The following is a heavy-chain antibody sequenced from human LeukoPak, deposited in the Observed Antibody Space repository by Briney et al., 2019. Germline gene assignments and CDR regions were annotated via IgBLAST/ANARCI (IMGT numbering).Heavy chain of an antibody. CDR2: INHSGST. V-gene: IGHV4-34*01. D-gene: IGHD2-2*02. Sequence: SETLSLTCAVYGGSFSGYYWSWIRQPPGKGLEWIGEINHSGSTNYNPSLKSRVTISVDTSKNQFSLKLSSVTAADTAVYNCARFHRYCSSTSCYRFPHYYYYYMDVWGKGTTVTVSS. J-gene: IGHJ6*03. CDR1: GGSFSGYY. CDR3: ARFHRYCSSTSCYRFPHYYYYYMDV.